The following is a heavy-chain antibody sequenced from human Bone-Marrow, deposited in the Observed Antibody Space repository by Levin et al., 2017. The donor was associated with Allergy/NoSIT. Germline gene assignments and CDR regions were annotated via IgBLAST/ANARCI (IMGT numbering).Heavy chain of an antibody. Sequence: GESLKISCAASGFTFSSYWMHWVRQAPGKGLEWVSSVSDSGSYTFYADSVKGRFTISRDNSKNTLYLQMNSLRAEDTALYYCAKDDGTAYYSFDYWGQGTLVTVSS. CDR1: GFTFSSYW. CDR3: AKDDGTAYYSFDY. J-gene: IGHJ4*02. V-gene: IGHV3-23*01. CDR2: VSDSGSYT. D-gene: IGHD2-21*02.